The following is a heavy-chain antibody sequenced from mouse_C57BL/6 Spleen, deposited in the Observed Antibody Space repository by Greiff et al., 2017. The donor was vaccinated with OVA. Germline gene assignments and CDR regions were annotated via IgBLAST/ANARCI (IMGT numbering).Heavy chain of an antibody. V-gene: IGHV3-1*01. CDR2: ISYSGST. Sequence: VQLKESGPGMVKPSQSLSLTCTVTGYSITSGYDWHWIRHFPGNKLEWMGYISYSGSTNYNPSLKSRISITHDTSKNHFFLKLNSVTTEDTATYYCAREGSGTSFAYWGQGTLVTVSA. J-gene: IGHJ3*01. D-gene: IGHD4-1*01. CDR1: GYSITSGYD. CDR3: AREGSGTSFAY.